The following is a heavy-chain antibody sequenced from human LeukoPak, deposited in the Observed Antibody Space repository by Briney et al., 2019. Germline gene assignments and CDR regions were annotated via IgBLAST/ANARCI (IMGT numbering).Heavy chain of an antibody. J-gene: IGHJ4*02. CDR3: ATSYDNKIVPYDC. CDR1: GVSITSYK. D-gene: IGHD3-9*01. CDR2: ISTSGRT. V-gene: IGHV4-4*09. Sequence: SETLSLTCTVSGVSITSYKWSWLRQSPGKGLEWVGFISTSGRTDYNPSLTSRVSMSVDTSKSQVSLRLSSVTAEDTAVYYCATSYDNKIVPYDCWGQGILVTVSS.